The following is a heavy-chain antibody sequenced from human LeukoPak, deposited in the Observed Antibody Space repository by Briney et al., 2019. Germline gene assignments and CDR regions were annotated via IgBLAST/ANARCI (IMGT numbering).Heavy chain of an antibody. CDR1: GGSFSGYY. J-gene: IGHJ4*02. Sequence: SSETLSLTCAVYGGSFSGYYWSWIRQPPGKGLEWIGEINHSGSTNYNPSLKSRVTISVDTSKNQFSLKLSSVTAADTAVYYCASRTAAGLYYFDYWGQGTLVTVSS. D-gene: IGHD6-13*01. CDR3: ASRTAAGLYYFDY. CDR2: INHSGST. V-gene: IGHV4-34*01.